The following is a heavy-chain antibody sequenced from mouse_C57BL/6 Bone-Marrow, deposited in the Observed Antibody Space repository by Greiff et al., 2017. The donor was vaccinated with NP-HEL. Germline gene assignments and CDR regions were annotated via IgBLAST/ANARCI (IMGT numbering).Heavy chain of an antibody. Sequence: EVQLVESGGGLVQPGGSLSLSCAASGFTFTDYYMSWVRQPPGKAPEWLGFIRNKANGYTTEYSASVKGRFTNSRDNSQSILYLQMNALRAEDSATYYCARSIYYDYADDPFYAMDYWGQGTSVTVSS. D-gene: IGHD2-4*01. CDR3: ARSIYYDYADDPFYAMDY. V-gene: IGHV7-3*01. CDR2: IRNKANGYTT. J-gene: IGHJ4*01. CDR1: GFTFTDYY.